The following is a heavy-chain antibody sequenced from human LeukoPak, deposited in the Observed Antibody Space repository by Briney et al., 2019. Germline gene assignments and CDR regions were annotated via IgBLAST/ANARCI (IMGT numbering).Heavy chain of an antibody. CDR1: GGSFSGYY. CDR3: AVDRGYSYGLDY. D-gene: IGHD5-18*01. CDR2: INHSGST. Sequence: SETLSLTCAVYGGSFSGYYWSWIRQPPGKGLEWIGEINHSGSTNYNPSLKSRVTISVDTPKNQFSLKLSSVTAADTAVYYCAVDRGYSYGLDYWGQGTLVTVSS. V-gene: IGHV4-34*01. J-gene: IGHJ4*02.